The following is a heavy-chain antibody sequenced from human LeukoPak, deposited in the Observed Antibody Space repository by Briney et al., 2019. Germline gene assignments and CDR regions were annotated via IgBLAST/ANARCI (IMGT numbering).Heavy chain of an antibody. D-gene: IGHD4-11*01. J-gene: IGHJ6*02. V-gene: IGHV1-8*01. Sequence: ASVKVSCKASGYTFTSYDINWVRQATGQGLEWMGWMNPNSGNTGYAQKFQGRVTMTRNTSISTAYMELSSLRSEDTAVYYCARGRTTEPYYYYYGMDVWGQGTTVTVSS. CDR2: MNPNSGNT. CDR3: ARGRTTEPYYYYYGMDV. CDR1: GYTFTSYD.